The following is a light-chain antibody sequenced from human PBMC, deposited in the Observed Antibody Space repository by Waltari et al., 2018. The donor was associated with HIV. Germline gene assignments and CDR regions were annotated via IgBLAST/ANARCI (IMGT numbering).Light chain of an antibody. CDR1: SSNIGAGYD. V-gene: IGLV1-40*01. J-gene: IGLJ2*01. CDR3: QSYDSSLSGVV. Sequence: QSVLTQPPSVSGAPGQRVTISCTGSSSNIGAGYDVHWYQQLPVTAPKLPIYGNSNRPSGVPDRFSGSKSVTSAVLAITGLQAEDEADYYCQSYDSSLSGVVFGGGTKLTVL. CDR2: GNS.